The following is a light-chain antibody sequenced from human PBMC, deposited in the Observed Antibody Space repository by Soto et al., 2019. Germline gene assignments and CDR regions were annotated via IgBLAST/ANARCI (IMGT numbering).Light chain of an antibody. V-gene: IGKV3-15*01. CDR1: QSVSSN. Sequence: IVMTQSPATLSVSPWQRATLSCRASQSVSSNLAWYQQKPGQAPRLLIYGASTRATGIPARFSGSGPGTEFTLTISSLQSEDFAVYYCQQYNNWPPMFGQGTKVDI. CDR2: GAS. CDR3: QQYNNWPPM. J-gene: IGKJ1*01.